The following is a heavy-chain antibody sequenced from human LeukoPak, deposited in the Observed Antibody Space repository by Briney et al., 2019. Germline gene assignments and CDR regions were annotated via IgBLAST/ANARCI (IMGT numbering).Heavy chain of an antibody. CDR2: IYYSRST. J-gene: IGHJ4*02. Sequence: PSETLSLTCTVSSVSISSYYWSWVRQPPGKGLEWIGYIYYSRSTNYNPSLKSRVTISVDTSKNQFSLKLSSVTAADTAVYYCARVGSSWYNHFDYWGQGTLVTVSS. V-gene: IGHV4-59*01. CDR3: ARVGSSWYNHFDY. D-gene: IGHD6-13*01. CDR1: SVSISSYY.